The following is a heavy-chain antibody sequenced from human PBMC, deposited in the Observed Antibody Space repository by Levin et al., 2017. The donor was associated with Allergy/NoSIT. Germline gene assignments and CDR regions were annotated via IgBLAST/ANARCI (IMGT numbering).Heavy chain of an antibody. V-gene: IGHV4-61*02. CDR3: ARGVDGSHYFFHYYMDV. J-gene: IGHJ6*03. CDR1: GDSITSGSYY. Sequence: SETLSLTCTVSGDSITSGSYYWTWIRQPAGKGLEWIGRIYSTGNTNYNPSLRRRVTISLDNSKNQFSLRLNSVTAADTALYYCARGVDGSHYFFHYYMDVWGSGATVTVSS. CDR2: IYSTGNT. D-gene: IGHD5-12*01.